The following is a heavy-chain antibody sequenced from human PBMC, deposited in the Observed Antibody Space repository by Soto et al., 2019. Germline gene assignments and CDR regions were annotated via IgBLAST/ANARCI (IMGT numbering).Heavy chain of an antibody. D-gene: IGHD5-18*01. V-gene: IGHV4-31*03. CDR2: INYSGSA. CDR3: ARHLSAMGRRGDFDQ. J-gene: IGHJ4*02. Sequence: ASETLSLTCTVSGCSLSTSAYYWSWIRQHPGKGLEWIGYINYSGSAFYYPSLMSRVTISVDTSKYQFSLKMTSVTPADTAVYYCARHLSAMGRRGDFDQWGPGTLVTVSS. CDR1: GCSLSTSAYY.